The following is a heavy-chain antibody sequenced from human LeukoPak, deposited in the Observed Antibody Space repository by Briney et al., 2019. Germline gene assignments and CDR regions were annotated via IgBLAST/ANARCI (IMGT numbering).Heavy chain of an antibody. V-gene: IGHV3-49*04. CDR2: IRSKAYGGTT. CDR1: GFTFGDYA. J-gene: IGHJ4*02. CDR3: TREDFRGVIVGFDY. D-gene: IGHD3-10*01. Sequence: PGGSLRLSCTASGFTFGDYAMSWVRQAPGKGLEWVGSIRSKAYGGTTEYAASVKGRFTISRDDSKSIAYLQMNSLKTEDTAVYYCTREDFRGVIVGFDYWGQGTLVTVSS.